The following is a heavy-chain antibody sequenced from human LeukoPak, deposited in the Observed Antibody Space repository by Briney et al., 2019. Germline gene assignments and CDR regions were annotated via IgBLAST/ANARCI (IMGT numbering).Heavy chain of an antibody. J-gene: IGHJ4*02. V-gene: IGHV3-30*18. CDR2: ISYDGSNK. Sequence: PGGSLRLSCAASGFTFSRYGMHWVRQAPGKGLEWVAVISYDGSNKYYADSVKGRFTISRDNSKNTLYLQMNSLRAEDMAVYYCAKAGDGYSSGWTFDYWGQGTLVTVSS. D-gene: IGHD6-19*01. CDR3: AKAGDGYSSGWTFDY. CDR1: GFTFSRYG.